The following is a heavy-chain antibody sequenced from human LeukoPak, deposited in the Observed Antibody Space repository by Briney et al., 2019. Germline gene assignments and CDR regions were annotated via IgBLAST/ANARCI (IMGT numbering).Heavy chain of an antibody. Sequence: GGSLRLSCAASGFTFSSHSMNWVRQAPGKGLEWVLGVSDSGDGTHYADSVKGRFTISRDNSKNTLYLQMNNLRAEDTAVYYCAKDRACGQWNCQGSDYWGQGTLVTVSS. J-gene: IGHJ4*02. CDR1: GFTFSSHS. V-gene: IGHV3-23*01. CDR2: VSDSGDGT. D-gene: IGHD1-7*01. CDR3: AKDRACGQWNCQGSDY.